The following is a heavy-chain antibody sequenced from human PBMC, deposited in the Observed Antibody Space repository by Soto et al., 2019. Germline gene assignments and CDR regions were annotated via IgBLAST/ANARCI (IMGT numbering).Heavy chain of an antibody. CDR1: GFTFSSYA. CDR3: AKAACSSTSCYDLALYGMDV. Sequence: GGSLRLSCAASGFTFSSYAMSWVRQAPGKGLEWVSAISGSGGSTYYADSVKGRFTISRDNSKNTLYLQMSSLRAEDTTVYYCAKAACSSTSCYDLALYGMDVWGQGTTVTISS. V-gene: IGHV3-23*01. J-gene: IGHJ6*02. CDR2: ISGSGGST. D-gene: IGHD2-2*01.